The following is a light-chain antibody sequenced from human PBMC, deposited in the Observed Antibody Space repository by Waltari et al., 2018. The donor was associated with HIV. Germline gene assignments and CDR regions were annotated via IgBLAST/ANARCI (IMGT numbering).Light chain of an antibody. Sequence: DIVMTQSPDSLAVSLGERSTINCKSRQSVLFNSKNRNYLAWYQQKPGQPPKLLIYCASTRESGVPDRFSGSGSGTDFTLTISSLQAEDVAVYFCQQYFSTLYTFGQGTKLEIK. J-gene: IGKJ2*01. CDR2: CAS. CDR3: QQYFSTLYT. V-gene: IGKV4-1*01. CDR1: QSVLFNSKNRNY.